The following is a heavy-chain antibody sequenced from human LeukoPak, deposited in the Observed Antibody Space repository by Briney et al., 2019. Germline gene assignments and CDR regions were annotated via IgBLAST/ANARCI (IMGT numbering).Heavy chain of an antibody. D-gene: IGHD3-10*01. CDR1: GITISSYG. CDR2: ISYDGNYK. CDR3: AKAASGSSYNYFDY. J-gene: IGHJ4*01. V-gene: IGHV3-30*18. Sequence: PGGSLRLSCAASGITISSYGMHWVRQAPGKGLDWVAVISYDGNYKYYADSAKGRFTISKDISKNTLYLEMNSLRAEDTAVYYCAKAASGSSYNYFDYWGHGTLVTVSS.